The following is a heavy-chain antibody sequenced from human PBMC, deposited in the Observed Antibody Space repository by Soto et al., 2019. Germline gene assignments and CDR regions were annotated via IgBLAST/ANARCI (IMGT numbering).Heavy chain of an antibody. D-gene: IGHD2-15*01. J-gene: IGHJ4*02. V-gene: IGHV4-34*01. CDR3: ARVVAPATIDY. CDR2: INHSGNT. Sequence: SETLSLTCAVYGGSFSGYYWSWIRQPPGKGLEWIGEINHSGNTNYNPSLKSRVTISIDTSKNQFSLKLSSVTAADTAVYYCARVVAPATIDYWGQGTLVTVSS. CDR1: GGSFSGYY.